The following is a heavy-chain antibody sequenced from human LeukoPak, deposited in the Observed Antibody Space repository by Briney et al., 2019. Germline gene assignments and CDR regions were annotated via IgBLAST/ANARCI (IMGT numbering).Heavy chain of an antibody. V-gene: IGHV3-21*01. Sequence: GGSLRLSCAASGFTFSSYSMNWVRQAPGKGLQWVSSISSSSSYIYYADSVKGRFTISRANAKNSLYLQMSSLRVEDTAVYYCAKDTNILTGYYPVDYWGQGTLVTVSS. CDR3: AKDTNILTGYYPVDY. J-gene: IGHJ4*02. D-gene: IGHD3-9*01. CDR2: ISSSSSYI. CDR1: GFTFSSYS.